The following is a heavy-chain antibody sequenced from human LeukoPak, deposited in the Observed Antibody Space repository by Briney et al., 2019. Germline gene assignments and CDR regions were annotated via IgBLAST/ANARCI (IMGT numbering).Heavy chain of an antibody. V-gene: IGHV3-48*03. CDR1: GFTFSSYE. D-gene: IGHD6-13*01. J-gene: IGHJ4*02. CDR2: ISRSGNTI. Sequence: GWSLRLSCAASGFTFSSYEMNWVRQAPGEGLEWVSYISRSGNTIYYADSVEGRFTISRDNVKNSLYLQMSSLRAEDTAVYYCARDPIAAVRFDYWGQGTLVTVSS. CDR3: ARDPIAAVRFDY.